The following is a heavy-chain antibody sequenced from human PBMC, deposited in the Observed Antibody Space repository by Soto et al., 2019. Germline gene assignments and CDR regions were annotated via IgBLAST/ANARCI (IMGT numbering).Heavy chain of an antibody. CDR2: MNPTSGNT. J-gene: IGHJ3*02. CDR1: GYTFSNYD. V-gene: IGHV1-8*01. Sequence: QVQLVQSGAEVKKPGASVKVSCKASGYTFSNYDINWVRQATGQGLEWMGWMNPTSGNTGYVQKFQGRLTMTRNTSISTAYRELSSLRSEDTAVYYCARAYLRDAFDIWGRGTMVTVSS. CDR3: ARAYLRDAFDI. D-gene: IGHD2-21*01.